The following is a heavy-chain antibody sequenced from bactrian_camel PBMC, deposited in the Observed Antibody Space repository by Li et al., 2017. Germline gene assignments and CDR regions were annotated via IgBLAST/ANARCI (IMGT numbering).Heavy chain of an antibody. D-gene: IGHD2*01. Sequence: ESGGGSVQAGGSLRLSCVASQYTGGRNCMGWFRQVAGKEREGVATIYTRSGRVTYADFATGRFTIFKDHANMNLYLRMNSLRPEDSAEYYCAADPRSGSVCSSPDRIPTSTWLGQGTQVTVS. CDR1: QYTGGRNC. J-gene: IGHJ4*01. CDR2: IYTRSGRV. V-gene: IGHV3S1*01.